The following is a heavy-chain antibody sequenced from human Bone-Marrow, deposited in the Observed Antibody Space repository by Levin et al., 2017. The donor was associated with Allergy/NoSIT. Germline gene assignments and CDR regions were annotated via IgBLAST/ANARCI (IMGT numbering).Heavy chain of an antibody. CDR1: GGSISSSSYY. CDR2: IYYSGST. J-gene: IGHJ1*01. V-gene: IGHV4-39*01. Sequence: GSLRLSCTVSGGSISSSSYYWGWIRQPPGKGLEWIGSIYYSGSTYYNPSLKSRVTISVDTSKNQFSLKLSSVTAADTAVYYCARQGSSWWYFQHWGQGTLVTVSS. CDR3: ARQGSSWWYFQH. D-gene: IGHD6-13*01.